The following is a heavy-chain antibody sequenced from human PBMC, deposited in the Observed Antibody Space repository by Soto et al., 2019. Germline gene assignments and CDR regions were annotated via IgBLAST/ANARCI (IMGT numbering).Heavy chain of an antibody. CDR3: VRESGVAADC. D-gene: IGHD6-19*01. Sequence: ESGGVLVQPGGSLRLSCVASGFTFDSHWMHWVRQAPGEGLVWGSRIKTDGYAVAYADSVKGRFTISRDNTKNTVDLHMNTLRAEDTAVYFCVRESGVAADCWGQGTLVTVSS. CDR2: IKTDGYAV. J-gene: IGHJ4*02. V-gene: IGHV3-74*01. CDR1: GFTFDSHW.